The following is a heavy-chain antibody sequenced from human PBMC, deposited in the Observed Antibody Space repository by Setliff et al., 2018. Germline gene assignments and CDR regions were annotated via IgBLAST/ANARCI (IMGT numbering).Heavy chain of an antibody. J-gene: IGHJ4*02. CDR3: ARGPLDFVVAPATAKFDF. CDR2: ISA. CDR1: GYTFSTYG. D-gene: IGHD2-2*01. Sequence: EASVKVSCKASGYTFSTYGINWVRQAPGQGLEWMGWISAYAQKFQGRVTMTTDIPTNTAYMELRSLRSDDTAVYYCARGPLDFVVAPATAKFDFWGQGTLVTVSS. V-gene: IGHV1-18*01.